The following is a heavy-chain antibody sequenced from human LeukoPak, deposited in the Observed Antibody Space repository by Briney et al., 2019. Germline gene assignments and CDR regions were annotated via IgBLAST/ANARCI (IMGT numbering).Heavy chain of an antibody. CDR1: GFTFSDYY. CDR3: ASRHCSSGSCYSDY. CDR2: ISSSDNTI. V-gene: IGHV3-11*04. J-gene: IGHJ4*02. D-gene: IGHD2-15*01. Sequence: GGSLRLSCAASGFTFSDYYMSWVRQAPGKGLEWVSYISSSDNTIYYADSVKGRFTISRDNAKNSLYLQMNSLRADDTAVYYCASRHCSSGSCYSDYWGQGTLVTVSS.